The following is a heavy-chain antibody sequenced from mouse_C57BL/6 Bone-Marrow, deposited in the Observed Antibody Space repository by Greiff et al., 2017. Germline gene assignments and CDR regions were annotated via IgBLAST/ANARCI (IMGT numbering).Heavy chain of an antibody. Sequence: QVQLQQPGAELVKPGASVKMSCKASGYTFTSYWITWVKQRPGQGLEWIGDIYPGSGSTNYNEKFKSKATLTVDTSSSTAYMQLSSLTSEDSAFYYCARGVYYGNSFYAMDYWGQGTSVTVSS. CDR2: IYPGSGST. CDR3: ARGVYYGNSFYAMDY. J-gene: IGHJ4*01. D-gene: IGHD2-1*01. CDR1: GYTFTSYW. V-gene: IGHV1-55*01.